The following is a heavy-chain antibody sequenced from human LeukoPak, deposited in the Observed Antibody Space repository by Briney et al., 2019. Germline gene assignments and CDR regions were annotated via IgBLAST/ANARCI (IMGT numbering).Heavy chain of an antibody. CDR2: IYYSGST. V-gene: IGHV4-39*01. D-gene: IGHD5-18*01. CDR3: ARRPVRIQIWSS. J-gene: IGHJ4*02. CDR1: GGSITSYY. Sequence: SETLSLTCTVSGGSITSYYWGWIRQPPGKGLEWIGSIYYSGSTYYNPSLKSRVTISVDTSKNQFSLKLSSVTAADTAVYYCARRPVRIQIWSSWGQGTLVTVSS.